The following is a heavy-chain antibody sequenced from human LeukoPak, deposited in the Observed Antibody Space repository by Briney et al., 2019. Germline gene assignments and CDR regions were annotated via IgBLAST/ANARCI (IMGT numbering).Heavy chain of an antibody. CDR3: VRDRGRNSFDY. CDR1: GFTFSSYW. Sequence: GGSLRLSCAASGFTFSSYWMHWVRQDPSKGLVWVSRINIDGTSTAYADSVKGRFTVSRDNAKNTLYLQMDSLRAEDTAVYFCVRDRGRNSFDYWGQGTLVTVSS. V-gene: IGHV3-74*01. CDR2: INIDGTST. D-gene: IGHD1-14*01. J-gene: IGHJ4*02.